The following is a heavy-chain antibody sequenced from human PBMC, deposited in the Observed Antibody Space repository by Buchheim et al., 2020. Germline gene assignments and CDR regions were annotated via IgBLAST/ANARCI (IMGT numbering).Heavy chain of an antibody. V-gene: IGHV3-7*01. Sequence: VQLVESGGGLVQPGGSLRLSCAVSGFTFSSYWMTWVRQAPGKGLEWVSNIKQDGSEKYYVDSVKGRFTISRDNARNPLYLQMNSLRVEDTAVYYCAREGSGSTYYYSGMDVWGQGTT. D-gene: IGHD3-10*01. CDR3: AREGSGSTYYYSGMDV. CDR1: GFTFSSYW. J-gene: IGHJ6*02. CDR2: IKQDGSEK.